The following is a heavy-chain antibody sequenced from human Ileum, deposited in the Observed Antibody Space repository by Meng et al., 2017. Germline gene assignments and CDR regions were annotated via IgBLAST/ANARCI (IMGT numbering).Heavy chain of an antibody. V-gene: IGHV4-34*01. CDR3: ARGGGRYGPYFDY. CDR1: GGSFNGYY. Sequence: QVEPPRGGDGRLKPSEPMSLTCSVYGGSFNGYYWSWLRPRRGKGLEWIGEINNSGNNNYNPSLKSRVTISVDTSKTQFSLKLSSVTAADTAVYYCARGGGRYGPYFDYWGQGTLVTVSS. J-gene: IGHJ4*02. D-gene: IGHD3-16*01. CDR2: INNSGNN.